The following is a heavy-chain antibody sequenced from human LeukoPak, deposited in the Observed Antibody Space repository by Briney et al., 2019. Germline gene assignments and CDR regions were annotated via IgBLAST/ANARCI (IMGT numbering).Heavy chain of an antibody. V-gene: IGHV1-2*02. J-gene: IGHJ4*02. D-gene: IGHD5-18*01. CDR1: GYTFTGYY. Sequence: ASVKVSCKASGYTFTGYYMHWVRQAPGQGLEWMGWINPNSGGTSYAQKFQGRVTMTRDTSISTAYMELSRLRSDDTAVYYCASYNVDTAPGYWGQGTLVTVSS. CDR2: INPNSGGT. CDR3: ASYNVDTAPGY.